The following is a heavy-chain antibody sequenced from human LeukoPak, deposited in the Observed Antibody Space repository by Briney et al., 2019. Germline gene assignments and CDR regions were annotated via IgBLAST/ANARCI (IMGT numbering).Heavy chain of an antibody. V-gene: IGHV3-21*01. D-gene: IGHD6-19*01. Sequence: GGSLRLSCAASGFTFSSYSMNWVRQAPGKGLEWVSSISSSSSYIYYADSVKGRFTISRDNAKNSLYLQMNSLRAEDTAVYYCARDGIAVAGPSEYWGQGTLVTVSS. CDR3: ARDGIAVAGPSEY. CDR1: GFTFSSYS. J-gene: IGHJ4*02. CDR2: ISSSSSYI.